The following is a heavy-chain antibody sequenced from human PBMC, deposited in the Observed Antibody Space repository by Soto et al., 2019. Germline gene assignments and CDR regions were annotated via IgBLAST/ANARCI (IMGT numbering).Heavy chain of an antibody. CDR2: IYWDDDK. V-gene: IGHV2-5*02. J-gene: IGHJ4*02. CDR3: AHRVLRTVFGLVTTTAIYFDF. CDR1: GFSLTTSGVG. D-gene: IGHD3-3*01. Sequence: QITLNESGPTQVKPRQTLTLTCTFSGFSLTTSGVGVGWIVQSPGKAPEWLALIYWDDDKRYSPCLKSRLTITKDTSKNQVVLTMADLDPADTATYYCAHRVLRTVFGLVTTTAIYFDFWGQGTPVAVSS.